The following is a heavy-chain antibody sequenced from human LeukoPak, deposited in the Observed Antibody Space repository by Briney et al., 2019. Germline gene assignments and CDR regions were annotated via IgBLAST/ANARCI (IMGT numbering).Heavy chain of an antibody. V-gene: IGHV3-21*01. D-gene: IGHD4-17*01. CDR1: GFTFSSYS. Sequence: GGSLRLSCAASGFTFSSYSMNWVRQAPGKGLEWVSSISSSSSYIYYADSVKGRFTISRDNAKNSLYLQMNSLRAEDTAVYYCARDLYGDNAFDYWGQGTLVTVSS. CDR2: ISSSSSYI. J-gene: IGHJ4*02. CDR3: ARDLYGDNAFDY.